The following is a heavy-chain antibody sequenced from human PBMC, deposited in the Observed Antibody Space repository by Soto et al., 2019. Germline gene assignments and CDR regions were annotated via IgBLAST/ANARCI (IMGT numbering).Heavy chain of an antibody. D-gene: IGHD1-26*01. J-gene: IGHJ6*02. Sequence: SPTLSLTCAICGGIVSSDRVTWNWIRQSPLRGLEWLGRTYYRSKWYNDYTVSVKSRITISPDTSKNQFSLQLSSVTPDDTAVYYCARMRWGAGLDVWGQGTTVTVSS. CDR1: GGIVSSDRVT. V-gene: IGHV6-1*01. CDR3: ARMRWGAGLDV. CDR2: TYYRSKWYN.